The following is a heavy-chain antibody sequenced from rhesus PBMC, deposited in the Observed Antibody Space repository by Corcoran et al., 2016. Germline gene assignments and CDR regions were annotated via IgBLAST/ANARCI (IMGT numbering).Heavy chain of an antibody. J-gene: IGHJ4*01. D-gene: IGHD6-31*01. Sequence: QVQLQESGPAVVKPSETLSLTCAVSGGSISSSNWWSWIRQSPGKGLEWIGGIYGRGGSTEYNPSLKSRVTISKDTSKNQFSLKLSSVTAADTAVYYCARRYSSGWYYYFDYWGQGVLVTVSS. CDR2: IYGRGGST. CDR1: GGSISSSNW. CDR3: ARRYSSGWYYYFDY. V-gene: IGHV4-93*01.